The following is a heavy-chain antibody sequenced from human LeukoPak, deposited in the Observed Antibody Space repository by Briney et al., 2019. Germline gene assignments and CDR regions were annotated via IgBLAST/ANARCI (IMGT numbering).Heavy chain of an antibody. V-gene: IGHV3-48*03. CDR3: ARAVSQRIAVAGPSVSYFDY. Sequence: GGSLRLPSAASGFTFRSYEMNWVRQAPGKGLEWVSYISSSGSTIYYADSVKGRFTISRDNAKNSLYLQMNSLRAEDTAVYYCARAVSQRIAVAGPSVSYFDYWGQGTLVTVSS. D-gene: IGHD6-19*01. J-gene: IGHJ4*02. CDR1: GFTFRSYE. CDR2: ISSSGSTI.